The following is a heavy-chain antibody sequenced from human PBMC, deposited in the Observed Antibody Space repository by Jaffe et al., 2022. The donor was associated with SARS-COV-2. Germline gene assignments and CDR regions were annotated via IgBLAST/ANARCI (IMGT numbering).Heavy chain of an antibody. CDR2: MNPSGGTT. V-gene: IGHV1-46*01. CDR1: ANFFSNYY. CDR3: ASAPKGNYDAFDY. J-gene: IGHJ4*02. D-gene: IGHD1-7*01. Sequence: QVQLVQSGAELKNPGASVKVSCKASANFFSNYYLHWVRQAPGQGLEWMGIMNPSGGTTSYAQNFQGRVTMTRDTSTTTVFMELRSLISDDTAIYYCASAPKGNYDAFDYWGQGTLVTVSS.